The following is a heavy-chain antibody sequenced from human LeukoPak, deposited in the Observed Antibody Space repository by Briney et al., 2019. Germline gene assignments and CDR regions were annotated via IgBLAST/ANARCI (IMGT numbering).Heavy chain of an antibody. CDR1: GFSFSSYA. Sequence: GGSLRLSCAASGFSFSSYAMSWVRQAPGKGLEWDSLISISGSGTYYADSVKGRFTISRDNSKNMVYLRMNSLRAEDTAVYSCAKTNGLRDAFDIWGQGTRVAVSS. CDR3: AKTNGLRDAFDI. J-gene: IGHJ3*02. V-gene: IGHV3-23*01. D-gene: IGHD2-8*01. CDR2: ISISGSGT.